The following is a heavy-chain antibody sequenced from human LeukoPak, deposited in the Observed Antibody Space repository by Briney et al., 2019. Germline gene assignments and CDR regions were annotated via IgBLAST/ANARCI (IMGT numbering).Heavy chain of an antibody. CDR3: ARGGYSYGSFRLYFDY. CDR2: ISYSGST. Sequence: PSETLSLTCTVSGGSISDTVNHWGWIRQPPGKGLEYIGRISYSGSTYYNPSLKSRVAMSMDTSKNQFSLRLTSVTAADTAVYYCARGGYSYGSFRLYFDYWGQGALVTVSS. V-gene: IGHV4-39*07. CDR1: GGSISDTVNH. J-gene: IGHJ4*02. D-gene: IGHD5-18*01.